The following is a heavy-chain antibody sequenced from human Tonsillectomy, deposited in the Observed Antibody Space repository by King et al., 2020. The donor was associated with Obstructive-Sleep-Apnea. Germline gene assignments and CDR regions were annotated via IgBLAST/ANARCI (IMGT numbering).Heavy chain of an antibody. CDR3: ARVDMEGTTIPNWFDP. CDR1: GGSISSSSYY. J-gene: IGHJ5*02. D-gene: IGHD2-2*03. V-gene: IGHV4-39*07. Sequence: QLQESGPGLVKPSETLSLTCTVSGGSISSSSYYWGWIRQPPGKGLEWIGGINYSGSTYYNPSLKSRVTISVDTSKNQFSLKRSSVTAADTAVYYCARVDMEGTTIPNWFDPWGQGTLVTVSS. CDR2: INYSGST.